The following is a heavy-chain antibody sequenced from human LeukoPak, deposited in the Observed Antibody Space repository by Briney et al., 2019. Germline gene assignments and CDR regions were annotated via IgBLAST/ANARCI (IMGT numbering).Heavy chain of an antibody. Sequence: GGSLRLSCVGSGFMFSNYYLYWVRQAPGKGLVWVSRIKNAGIDTIYADSVKGRFTVSRDNAKNTVYLQMSSLRAEDTAVYYCARGGYGHNMDVWGEGTTVTVSS. D-gene: IGHD3-10*01. CDR2: IKNAGIDT. CDR3: ARGGYGHNMDV. CDR1: GFMFSNYY. J-gene: IGHJ6*03. V-gene: IGHV3-74*01.